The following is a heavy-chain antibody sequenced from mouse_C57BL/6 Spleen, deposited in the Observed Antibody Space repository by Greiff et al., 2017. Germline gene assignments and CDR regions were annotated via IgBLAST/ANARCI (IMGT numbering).Heavy chain of an antibody. CDR2: IDPENGDT. CDR3: TTVLYDYDVGFDY. J-gene: IGHJ2*01. D-gene: IGHD2-4*01. V-gene: IGHV14-4*01. Sequence: VQLQQSGAELVRPGASVKLSCTASGFNIKDDYMHWVKQRPEQGLEWIGWIDPENGDTEYASKFQGKANITANTASNTAYLHLSSLTSEDTAVYYCTTVLYDYDVGFDYWGQGTTLTVSS. CDR1: GFNIKDDY.